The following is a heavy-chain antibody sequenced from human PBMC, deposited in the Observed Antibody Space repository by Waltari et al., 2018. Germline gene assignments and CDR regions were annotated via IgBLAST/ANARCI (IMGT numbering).Heavy chain of an antibody. CDR2: MNPTSGNT. CDR3: ARGGDYDVSGSYFYYYMDV. D-gene: IGHD3-22*01. V-gene: IGHV1-8*02. J-gene: IGHJ6*03. CDR1: GYTFMTYD. Sequence: QVQLVQSGAEVKKPGASVKVSCKASGYTFMTYDINWVRQATGQGLEWMGWMNPTSGNTVYAQKFQGRVTMTRNTSINTAYMDLSSLKSEDTALYYCARGGDYDVSGSYFYYYMDVWGKGTTVTVSS.